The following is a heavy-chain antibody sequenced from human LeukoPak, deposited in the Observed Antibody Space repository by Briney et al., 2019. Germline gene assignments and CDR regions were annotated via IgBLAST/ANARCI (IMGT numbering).Heavy chain of an antibody. CDR2: IWSDGSDK. CDR1: GFTFSHYG. J-gene: IGHJ1*01. D-gene: IGHD4-11*01. Sequence: GGSLRLSCAASGFTFSHYGMHWVRQTPAAGLERVAVIWSDGSDKYYAKSVKGRFTISRDNSKNSLFLQMNSLRAEDTAVYYCAKDAQRGFDYSNSLQNWGQGILVTVSS. CDR3: AKDAQRGFDYSNSLQN. V-gene: IGHV3-33*06.